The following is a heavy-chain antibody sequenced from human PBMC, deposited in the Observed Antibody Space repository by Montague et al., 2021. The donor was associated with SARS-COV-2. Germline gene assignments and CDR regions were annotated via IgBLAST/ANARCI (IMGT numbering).Heavy chain of an antibody. CDR2: IYYRGST. J-gene: IGHJ5*02. D-gene: IGHD5-24*01. Sequence: SETLSLTCTVSGGSINSSYWGWIRRPPGRGLEWIGYIYYRGSTNYNPSLETRVTLSVDPSKNQFSSKLSSVTAADTAVYYCAREDRWNWFDPWGQGTLVIVSS. V-gene: IGHV4-59*01. CDR1: GGSINSSY. CDR3: AREDRWNWFDP.